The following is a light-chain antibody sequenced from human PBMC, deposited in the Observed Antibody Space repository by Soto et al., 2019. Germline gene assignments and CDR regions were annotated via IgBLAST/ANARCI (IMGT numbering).Light chain of an antibody. J-gene: IGLJ2*01. V-gene: IGLV4-69*01. CDR1: SGRSSYA. CDR3: QTWGTGIRV. CDR2: LNSDGSH. Sequence: QPVLTQSPSASASLGASVKLTCTLSSGRSSYAIAWHQQQPEKGPRYLMKLNSDGSHSKGDGIPDRFSGSNSGTERYLTISSLQSEDEADYYCQTWGTGIRVFGGGTKLTVL.